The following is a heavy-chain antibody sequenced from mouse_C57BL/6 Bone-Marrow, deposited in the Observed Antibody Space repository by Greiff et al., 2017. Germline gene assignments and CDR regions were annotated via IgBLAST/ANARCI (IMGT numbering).Heavy chain of an antibody. CDR2: IWRGGST. J-gene: IGHJ1*03. D-gene: IGHD1-1*01. Sequence: QVQLQQSGPGLVQPSQSLSITCTVSGFSLTSYGVHWVRQSPGKGLEWLGVIWRGGSTDYNAAVMSRPSITQDNSKSQVFFKMNSLQAYDTAIYCRAVGAPRYFDVWGTGTTVTVSS. V-gene: IGHV2-5*01. CDR3: AVGAPRYFDV. CDR1: GFSLTSYG.